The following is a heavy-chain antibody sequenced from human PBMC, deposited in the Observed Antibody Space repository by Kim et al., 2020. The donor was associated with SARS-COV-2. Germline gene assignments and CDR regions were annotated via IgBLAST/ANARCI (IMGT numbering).Heavy chain of an antibody. CDR2: IYSGGPT. CDR1: GFSVGNTY. V-gene: IGHV3-66*01. Sequence: GGSLRLSCAASGFSVGNTYMAWVRQAPGRGLDWVSLIYSGGPTYYADSVQGRFTISRDSSTNTLFLKMNSLKVEDTAVYYCARGLSAGVLGPPRFHDWGQGTLVSVSS. D-gene: IGHD3-16*01. J-gene: IGHJ1*01. CDR3: ARGLSAGVLGPPRFHD.